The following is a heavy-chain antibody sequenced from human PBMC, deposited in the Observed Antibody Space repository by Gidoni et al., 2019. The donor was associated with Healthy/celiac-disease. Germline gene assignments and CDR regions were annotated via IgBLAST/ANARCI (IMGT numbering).Heavy chain of an antibody. CDR1: GGSIRSSSYY. J-gene: IGHJ6*02. Sequence: QLQLQESGPGLVKPSETLSLTCTVSGGSIRSSSYYWGWIRQPPGKGLEWIGSIYYSGSTYYNPSLKSRVTISVDTSKNQFSLKLSSVTAADTAVYYCARHYIGNFFRYYGMDVWGQGTTVTVSS. D-gene: IGHD5-12*01. CDR2: IYYSGST. CDR3: ARHYIGNFFRYYGMDV. V-gene: IGHV4-39*01.